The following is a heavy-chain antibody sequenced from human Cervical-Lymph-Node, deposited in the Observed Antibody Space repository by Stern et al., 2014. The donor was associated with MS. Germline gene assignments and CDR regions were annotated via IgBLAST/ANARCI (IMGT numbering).Heavy chain of an antibody. J-gene: IGHJ4*02. V-gene: IGHV3-74*01. D-gene: IGHD4-17*01. CDR3: ARDPYGDYSSF. CDR1: GFTFSGYW. CDR2: INGDGSST. Sequence: VQLEESGGGLVQPGGSLRLSCAASGFTFSGYWMHWVRQAPGKGLVWVSRINGDGSSTNYADSVTGRFTVSRDNAKNTLYLEMNSLRVEDTAVYYCARDPYGDYSSFWGQGTLVTVSS.